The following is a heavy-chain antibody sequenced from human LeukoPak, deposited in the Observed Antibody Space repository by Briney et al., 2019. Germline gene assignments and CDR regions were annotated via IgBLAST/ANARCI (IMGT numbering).Heavy chain of an antibody. J-gene: IGHJ4*02. V-gene: IGHV4-30-4*01. D-gene: IGHD2-15*01. CDR3: AVGAAAIFTVDYYFDY. CDR1: GGSISSGDYY. CDR2: IYYSGST. Sequence: PSQTLSLTCTVSGGSISSGDYYWSWIRQPPGKGLEWIGYIYYSGSTYYNPSLKSRVTISVDTSKNQFSLKLSSVTAADTAVYYCAVGAAAIFTVDYYFDYWGQGTLVTVSS.